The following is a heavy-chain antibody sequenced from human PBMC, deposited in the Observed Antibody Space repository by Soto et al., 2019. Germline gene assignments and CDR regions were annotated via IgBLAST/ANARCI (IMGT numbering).Heavy chain of an antibody. CDR3: ARRGRIAVAGTIDYWFDP. D-gene: IGHD6-19*01. V-gene: IGHV4-39*01. CDR1: GGSISSSSYY. CDR2: IYYSGST. Sequence: KPSETLSLTCTVSGGSISSSSYYWGWIRQPPGKGLEWIGSIYYSGSTYYNPSLKSRVTISVDTSKNQFSLKLSSVTAADTAVYYCARRGRIAVAGTIDYWFDPWGQGTLVTVSS. J-gene: IGHJ5*02.